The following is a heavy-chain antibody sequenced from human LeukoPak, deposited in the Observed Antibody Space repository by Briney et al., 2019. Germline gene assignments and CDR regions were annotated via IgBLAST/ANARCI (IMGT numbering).Heavy chain of an antibody. CDR3: ARAHGSGSYYNQLPAYYMDV. J-gene: IGHJ6*03. CDR2: IYPGDSDT. Sequence: GESLKISCKGSGYSFTSYWIGWVRQMPGKGLEWMGIIYPGDSDTRYSPSFQGQVTISADKSISTAYLQWSSLKASDTAMYYCARAHGSGSYYNQLPAYYMDVWGKGTTVT. V-gene: IGHV5-51*01. D-gene: IGHD3-10*01. CDR1: GYSFTSYW.